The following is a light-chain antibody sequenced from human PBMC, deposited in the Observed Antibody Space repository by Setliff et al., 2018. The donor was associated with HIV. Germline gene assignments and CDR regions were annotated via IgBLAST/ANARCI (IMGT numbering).Light chain of an antibody. V-gene: IGLV2-14*03. CDR1: SSDVGGFNS. CDR3: LSYTTSTTPYV. J-gene: IGLJ1*01. Sequence: QSVLTQPASVSGSAGQSIIISCTGTSSDVGGFNSVSWYQQHPDKAPKLIIYEVTNRPSGVSDRFFGSKSGNTASLTISGLQTEDEADYYCLSYTTSTTPYVFGTGTKVTVL. CDR2: EVT.